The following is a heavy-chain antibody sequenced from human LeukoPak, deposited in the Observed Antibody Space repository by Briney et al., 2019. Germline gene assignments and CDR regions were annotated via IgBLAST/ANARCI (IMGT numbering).Heavy chain of an antibody. V-gene: IGHV1-2*02. CDR1: VYTFTGYY. Sequence: GSSVNVSCKGSVYTFTGYYMHGVRQAPGRGVDGMGWNNPNSGRTNYAQEFQGRVTMTRDTSISRAYMGVSRLRSDDTDVYYCARGYCGGECPQYYWGPGKLVTVSS. CDR2: NNPNSGRT. J-gene: IGHJ4*02. CDR3: ARGYCGGECPQYY. D-gene: IGHD2-21*01.